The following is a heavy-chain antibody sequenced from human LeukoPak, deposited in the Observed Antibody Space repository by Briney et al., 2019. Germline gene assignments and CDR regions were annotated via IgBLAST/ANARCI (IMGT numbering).Heavy chain of an antibody. Sequence: GGSLRLSCAASGFSVSSTYMSWVRQAPGKGLEWVSLIYTSGSTFYADSVMGRFTISRDNFKNTLFLQMNSLRAEDSAVYYCTRDRAGTQSWVEFDLWGQGTLVTVSS. V-gene: IGHV3-66*03. CDR1: GFSVSSTY. CDR3: TRDRAGTQSWVEFDL. D-gene: IGHD3-10*01. CDR2: IYTSGST. J-gene: IGHJ5*02.